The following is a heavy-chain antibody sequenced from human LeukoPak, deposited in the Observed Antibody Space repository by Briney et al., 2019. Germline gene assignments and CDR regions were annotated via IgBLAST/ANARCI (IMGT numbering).Heavy chain of an antibody. CDR1: GFTFSDYY. D-gene: IGHD3-22*01. CDR2: ISNSSNYK. J-gene: IGHJ1*01. Sequence: GGSLRLSCAASGFTFSDYYMSWIRQAPGKGLEWISYISNSSNYKNYADSVQGRFTISRDNAKSSLYLQMNGLRAVDTAVYYCARHGLYDSTDYWTFQHWGQGTLVTVSS. V-gene: IGHV3-11*06. CDR3: ARHGLYDSTDYWTFQH.